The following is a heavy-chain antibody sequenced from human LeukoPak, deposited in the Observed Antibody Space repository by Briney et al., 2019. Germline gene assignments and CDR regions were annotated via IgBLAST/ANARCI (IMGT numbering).Heavy chain of an antibody. CDR2: IYYSGST. D-gene: IGHD3-16*01. CDR1: GGSISGSSYY. CDR3: ARGPWDITFFDY. V-gene: IGHV4-39*01. Sequence: SETLSLTCTVSGGSISGSSYYWGWIRQPPGKGLEWIGSIYYSGSTYYNPSLKSRVTISVDTSKNQFSLKLNSVTATDTAVYYCARGPWDITFFDYWGQGTLVTVSS. J-gene: IGHJ4*02.